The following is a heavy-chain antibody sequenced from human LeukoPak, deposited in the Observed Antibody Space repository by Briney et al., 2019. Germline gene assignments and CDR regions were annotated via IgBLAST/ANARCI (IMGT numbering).Heavy chain of an antibody. D-gene: IGHD6-19*01. J-gene: IGHJ4*02. Sequence: PGGSLRLSCAASGFTFSNAWMSWVRQAPGKGLEWVGRIKSKTDGGTTDYAAPVKGRFTISRDDSKHTLYLQMNSLKTEDTDVYYCTTVSIAVAGYFDYWGQGTLVTVSS. V-gene: IGHV3-15*01. CDR2: IKSKTDGGTT. CDR1: GFTFSNAW. CDR3: TTVSIAVAGYFDY.